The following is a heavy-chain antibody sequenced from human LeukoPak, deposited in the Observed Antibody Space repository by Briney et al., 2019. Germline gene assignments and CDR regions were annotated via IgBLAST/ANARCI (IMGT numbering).Heavy chain of an antibody. Sequence: PGGSLRLSCAASGFTFSSYAMSWVRQAPGKGLEWVSSISSSSSYIYYADSVRGRFTISRDNPKNSLYLQMNSLRAEDTAVYYCARGRVCSSTSCHPPYYYYYMDVWGKGTTVTVSS. J-gene: IGHJ6*03. CDR3: ARGRVCSSTSCHPPYYYYYMDV. CDR1: GFTFSSYA. V-gene: IGHV3-21*01. D-gene: IGHD2-2*01. CDR2: ISSSSSYI.